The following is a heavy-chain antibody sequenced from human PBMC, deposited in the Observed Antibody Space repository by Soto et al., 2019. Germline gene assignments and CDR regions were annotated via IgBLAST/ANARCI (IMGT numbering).Heavy chain of an antibody. Sequence: EVQLLESGGGLVQPGGSLRLSCAASGFTFSNYAMSWVRQAPGKGLEWVSIISGSGDSPYYADSVKGRFTISRDNSRNTLYLQINSLRAGDSAKYYCAKDGTSGLYYFDYWGQGTLVTVSS. CDR1: GFTFSNYA. J-gene: IGHJ4*02. V-gene: IGHV3-23*01. CDR3: AKDGTSGLYYFDY. CDR2: ISGSGDSP. D-gene: IGHD6-19*01.